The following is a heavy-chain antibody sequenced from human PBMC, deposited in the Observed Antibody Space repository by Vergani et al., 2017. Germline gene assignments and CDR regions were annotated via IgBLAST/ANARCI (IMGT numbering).Heavy chain of an antibody. D-gene: IGHD2-2*01. CDR1: GFTFSNYW. CDR3: AKSGRRGSSTSCYFSPADY. CDR2: INSDGDST. Sequence: VQLVESGGGLVQPGGSLRLSCTASGFTFSNYWMQWVRQAPGKGLMWVSRINSDGDSTSYADSVKGRFTISRDNAKNTLYLQMDSLRAEDTAVYYCAKSGRRGSSTSCYFSPADYWGQGTLVTVSS. V-gene: IGHV3-74*01. J-gene: IGHJ4*02.